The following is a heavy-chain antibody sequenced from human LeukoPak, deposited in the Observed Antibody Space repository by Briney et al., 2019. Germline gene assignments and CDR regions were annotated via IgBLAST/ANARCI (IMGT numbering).Heavy chain of an antibody. J-gene: IGHJ4*02. Sequence: ASVKVSCKASGYTFTSYGISWVRQAPGQGLERMGWISAYNGNTNYAQKLQGRVTMTTDTSTSTAYMELRSLRSDDTAVYYCASSAGAMTTVTTPLDYWGQGTLVTVSS. V-gene: IGHV1-18*01. CDR1: GYTFTSYG. CDR3: ASSAGAMTTVTTPLDY. D-gene: IGHD4-17*01. CDR2: ISAYNGNT.